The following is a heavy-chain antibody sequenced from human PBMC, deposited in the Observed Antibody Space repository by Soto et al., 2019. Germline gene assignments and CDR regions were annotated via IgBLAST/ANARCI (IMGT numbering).Heavy chain of an antibody. D-gene: IGHD3-10*01. V-gene: IGHV3-53*01. J-gene: IGHJ4*02. CDR2: IYSTGTT. Sequence: EVQLVESGGGLIQPGGSLKLSCAASGFTVGNNYMSWVRQAPGKGLEWVSLIYSTGTTKYADSVKGRFTVSRDNAKNTLYLQMNSLSAEDTAVYYRAKDGRGSGSHYNSFGYWGQGTLVTVS. CDR3: AKDGRGSGSHYNSFGY. CDR1: GFTVGNNY.